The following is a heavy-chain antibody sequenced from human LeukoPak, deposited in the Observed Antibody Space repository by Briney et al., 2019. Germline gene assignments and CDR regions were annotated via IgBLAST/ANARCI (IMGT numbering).Heavy chain of an antibody. V-gene: IGHV1-46*01. Sequence: ASVKVSCKAFGYTFTSNYMHWVRQAPGQGPEWMGVISPSGGSTTYAQKFQGRVTLTRDMSTSTDYLELSSLRSEDTAVYYCARGYSSSSWGQGTLVTVSS. J-gene: IGHJ5*02. D-gene: IGHD6-13*01. CDR3: ARGYSSSS. CDR2: ISPSGGST. CDR1: GYTFTSNY.